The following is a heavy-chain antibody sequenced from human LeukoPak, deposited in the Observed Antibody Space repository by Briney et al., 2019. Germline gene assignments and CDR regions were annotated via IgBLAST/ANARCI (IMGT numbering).Heavy chain of an antibody. V-gene: IGHV1-2*02. Sequence: ASVTVSCKASGYTFTAYYMHWVRQAPGQGLKWMGWINPNSGGTNYAQKFQGRVTMTRDTSISTAYMELSRLRSDDTAVYYCARIPLGIGDYWGQGTLVTVSS. D-gene: IGHD7-27*01. J-gene: IGHJ4*02. CDR2: INPNSGGT. CDR1: GYTFTAYY. CDR3: ARIPLGIGDY.